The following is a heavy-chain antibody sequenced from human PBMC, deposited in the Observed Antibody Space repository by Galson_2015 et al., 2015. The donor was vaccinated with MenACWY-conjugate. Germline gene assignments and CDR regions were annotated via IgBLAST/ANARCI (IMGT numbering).Heavy chain of an antibody. CDR1: GYNFITYW. J-gene: IGHJ6*02. Sequence: QSGAEVKKPGESLKISCKASGYNFITYWIGWVRQVPGKGLEWVDLISPIDSKTRYSPAFEGRVTISADNSITTAYLQWNSLQASDTAMYYCARHPPGGRGMDVWGQGTTVTVSS. CDR2: ISPIDSKT. CDR3: ARHPPGGRGMDV. D-gene: IGHD1-26*01. V-gene: IGHV5-51*01.